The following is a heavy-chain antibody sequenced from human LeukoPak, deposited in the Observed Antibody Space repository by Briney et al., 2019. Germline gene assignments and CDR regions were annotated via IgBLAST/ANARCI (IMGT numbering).Heavy chain of an antibody. CDR2: NHGKAAD. J-gene: IGHJ4*02. CDR1: GFSLSPSGLG. D-gene: IGHD1-1*01. Sequence: ESGPTLVKPTQTLRLTCSFSGFSLSPSGLGVGWIRQPPGKALEGLAVNHGKAADHYSPSLNSRLTITEDTSKNQVVLTMTDMDPVDTATYYCAHRTVGNSFDYWGQGILVTVSS. V-gene: IGHV2-5*01. CDR3: AHRTVGNSFDY.